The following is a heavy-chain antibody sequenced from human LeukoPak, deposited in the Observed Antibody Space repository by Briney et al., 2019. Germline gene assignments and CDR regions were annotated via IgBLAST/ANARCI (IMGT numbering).Heavy chain of an antibody. CDR2: INSDGSST. CDR3: ARERDYGDFLPDY. V-gene: IGHV3-74*01. CDR1: GFTFSTYW. D-gene: IGHD4-17*01. J-gene: IGHJ4*02. Sequence: GGSLILSCAASGFTFSTYWMHWVRQASGKGLVWVSRINSDGSSTTYADSVKGRFTISRDNARNTLYLQMNSLRAEDTAVYYCARERDYGDFLPDYWGQGTLVTVSS.